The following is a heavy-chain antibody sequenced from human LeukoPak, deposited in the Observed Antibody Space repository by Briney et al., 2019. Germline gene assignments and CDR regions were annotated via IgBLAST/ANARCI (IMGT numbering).Heavy chain of an antibody. CDR1: GGSISSYY. D-gene: IGHD3-3*01. CDR2: IYYSGST. CDR3: ARASSLRFSEWASKKYFDY. V-gene: IGHV4-59*08. J-gene: IGHJ4*02. Sequence: PSETLSLTCTVSGGSISSYYWSWIRQPPGKGLEWIGYIYYSGSTNYNPSLKSRVTISVDTSKNQFSLKLSSVTAADTAVYYCARASSLRFSEWASKKYFDYWGQGILVTVSS.